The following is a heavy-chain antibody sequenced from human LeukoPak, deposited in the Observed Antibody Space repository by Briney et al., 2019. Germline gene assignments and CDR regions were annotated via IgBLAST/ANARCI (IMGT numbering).Heavy chain of an antibody. CDR1: GVSIRSDAYC. D-gene: IGHD2/OR15-2a*01. Sequence: PSQTLSLTCTVSGVSIRSDAYCWSWIRQHPGKGLEWIGYISYSGSAYYNPSRKSRVTISVDTSKNQFSLKLSSVTAADTAVYYCARESSTTFNWFDPWGQGTLVTVSS. V-gene: IGHV4-31*03. J-gene: IGHJ5*02. CDR2: ISYSGSA. CDR3: ARESSTTFNWFDP.